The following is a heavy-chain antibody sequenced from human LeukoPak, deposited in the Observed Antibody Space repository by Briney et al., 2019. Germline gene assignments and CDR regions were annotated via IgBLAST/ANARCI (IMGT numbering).Heavy chain of an antibody. Sequence: PSETLSLTCTVSGGSISSGGYYWSWIRQHPGKGLEWIGYIYYSGSTYYNPSLKSRVTISVDTSKNQFSPKLSSVTAADTAVYYCARVVTGYDILTGYYTGGFDYWGQGTLVTVSS. J-gene: IGHJ4*02. CDR3: ARVVTGYDILTGYYTGGFDY. CDR1: GGSISSGGYY. CDR2: IYYSGST. D-gene: IGHD3-9*01. V-gene: IGHV4-31*03.